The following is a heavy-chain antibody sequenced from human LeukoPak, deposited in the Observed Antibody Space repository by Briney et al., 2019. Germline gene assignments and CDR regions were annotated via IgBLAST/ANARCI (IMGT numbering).Heavy chain of an antibody. CDR3: ARDSSGYYCDY. J-gene: IGHJ4*02. CDR2: IYYSGST. Sequence: SETLSLTCTVSGGSISSYYRSWIRQPPGKGLEWIGYIYYSGSTNYNPSLKSRITISVDTSKNQFSLKLSSVTAADTAVYYCARDSSGYYCDYWGQGTLVTVSS. V-gene: IGHV4-59*12. CDR1: GGSISSYY. D-gene: IGHD6-6*01.